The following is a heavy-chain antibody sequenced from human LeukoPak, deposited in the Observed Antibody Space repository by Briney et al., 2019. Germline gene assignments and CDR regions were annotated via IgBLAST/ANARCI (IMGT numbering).Heavy chain of an antibody. Sequence: PGGSLRLSCAASGFTFSSYWMSWVRQAPGKGLEWVANIKQDGSEKYYVDSVKGRFTISRDNAKNSLYLQMNSLRAEDTAVYYCARGLSGDNYYYYYMDVCGKGTTVTISS. D-gene: IGHD1-26*01. CDR1: GFTFSSYW. V-gene: IGHV3-7*01. CDR2: IKQDGSEK. CDR3: ARGLSGDNYYYYYMDV. J-gene: IGHJ6*03.